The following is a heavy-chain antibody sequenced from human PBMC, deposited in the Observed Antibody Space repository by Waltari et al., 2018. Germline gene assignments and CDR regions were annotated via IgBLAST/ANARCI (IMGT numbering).Heavy chain of an antibody. CDR2: IYATGST. CDR3: ARPPYNNIYFYYYMDV. CDR1: GGSISTYY. V-gene: IGHV4-4*07. J-gene: IGHJ6*03. D-gene: IGHD3-10*01. Sequence: VQLQESGPGLVKPSETLSLTCTVSGGSISTYYWSWIRQPAGKGLEWIGRIYATGSTNYNPSLKSRVTMSVDTSKNQFSLKLSSVTAADTAVYYCARPPYNNIYFYYYMDVWGKGTTVTVSS.